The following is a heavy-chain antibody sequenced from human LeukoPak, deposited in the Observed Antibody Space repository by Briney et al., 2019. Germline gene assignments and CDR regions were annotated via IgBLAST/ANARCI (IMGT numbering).Heavy chain of an antibody. CDR1: GYTFTGYY. CDR3: ARGDGSYYDY. D-gene: IGHD1-26*01. V-gene: IGHV1-2*06. J-gene: IGHJ4*02. CDR2: INPNSGGT. Sequence: ASVKVSCKASGYTFTGYYMHWVRQAPGPGLEWMGRINPNSGGTNYAQKFQGRVTMTTDTSTSTAYMELRSLRSDDTAVYYCARGDGSYYDYWGQGTLVTVSS.